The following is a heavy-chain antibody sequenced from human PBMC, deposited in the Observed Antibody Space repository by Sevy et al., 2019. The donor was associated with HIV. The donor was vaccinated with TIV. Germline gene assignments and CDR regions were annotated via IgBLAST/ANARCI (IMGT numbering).Heavy chain of an antibody. CDR3: ARVQYYYDSDAFDI. D-gene: IGHD3-22*01. Sequence: GGSLRLSCVASGFIFKNAWMSWVRQAPGKGLEWVAVISYDGSNKYYADSVKGRFTISRDNSKNTLYLQMNSLRAEDTAVYYCARVQYYYDSDAFDIWGQGTMVTVSS. CDR2: ISYDGSNK. V-gene: IGHV3-30-3*01. CDR1: GFIFKNAW. J-gene: IGHJ3*02.